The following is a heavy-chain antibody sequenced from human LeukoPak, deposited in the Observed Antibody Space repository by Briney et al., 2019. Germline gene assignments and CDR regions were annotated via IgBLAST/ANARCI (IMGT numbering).Heavy chain of an antibody. D-gene: IGHD3-10*01. V-gene: IGHV3-7*01. CDR1: GFTFSSYW. J-gene: IGHJ4*02. CDR3: ARGGPWELDYFDY. CDR2: IKQDGSEK. Sequence: GGSLRLSCAASGFTFSSYWMSWVRQAPGKGLDWVANIKQDGSEKYYVDSAKGRFTISRDNAKNSLYLQMNSLRAEDTAVYYCARGGPWELDYFDYWGQGTLVTVSS.